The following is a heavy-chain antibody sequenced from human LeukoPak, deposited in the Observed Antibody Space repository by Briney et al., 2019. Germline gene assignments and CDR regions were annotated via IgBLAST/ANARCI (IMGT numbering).Heavy chain of an antibody. Sequence: PSQTLSLTCTVSGGSISGGDYYWSWIRQPPGKGLEWIGYIYCSGSTYYNPSLKSRVTISVDTSKNQFSLKLSSVTAADTAVYYCARAQNRDAFDIWGQGTMVTVSS. V-gene: IGHV4-30-4*08. D-gene: IGHD1-14*01. CDR1: GGSISGGDYY. CDR2: IYCSGST. J-gene: IGHJ3*02. CDR3: ARAQNRDAFDI.